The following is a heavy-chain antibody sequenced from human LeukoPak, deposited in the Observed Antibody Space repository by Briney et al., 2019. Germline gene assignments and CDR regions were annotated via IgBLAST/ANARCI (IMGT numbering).Heavy chain of an antibody. Sequence: ASVKVSCKASGYTFTGYYMHWVRQAPGQGLEWMGWINPNSGGTNYAQKFQGWVTMTRDTSISTAYMELSRLRSDDTAVYYCARPPGYSYGYHSDYWGQGTLVTVSS. D-gene: IGHD5-18*01. J-gene: IGHJ4*02. CDR3: ARPPGYSYGYHSDY. CDR1: GYTFTGYY. CDR2: INPNSGGT. V-gene: IGHV1-2*04.